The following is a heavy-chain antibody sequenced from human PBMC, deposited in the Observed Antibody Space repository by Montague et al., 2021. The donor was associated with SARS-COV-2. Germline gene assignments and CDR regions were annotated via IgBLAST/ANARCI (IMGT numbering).Heavy chain of an antibody. CDR1: GDSVSRKRAA. D-gene: IGHD6-13*01. V-gene: IGHV6-1*01. CDR2: TYYRSKWYN. CDR3: ARDGGLYSSSWYLGYFDY. J-gene: IGHJ4*02. Sequence: CAISGDSVSRKRAAGDWRRQSRLKGSEGRGRTYYRSKWYNDYAVSVKSRITINPDTSKNQFSLQLNSVTPEDTAVYYCARDGGLYSSSWYLGYFDYWGQGTLVTVSS.